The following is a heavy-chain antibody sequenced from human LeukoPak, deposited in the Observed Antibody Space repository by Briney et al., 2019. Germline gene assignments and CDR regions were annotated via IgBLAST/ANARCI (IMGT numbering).Heavy chain of an antibody. J-gene: IGHJ5*02. D-gene: IGHD3-10*01. CDR3: ARKGGSGSYYKNNWFDP. CDR1: GGSISSSSYY. Sequence: SDTLSLTCTVSGGSISSSSYYWGWLRQPPGKGLEWIGSIYYSGSTYYNPSLKSRVTISVDTSKNQFSLKLSSVTAADTAVYYCARKGGSGSYYKNNWFDPWGQGTLVTVSS. CDR2: IYYSGST. V-gene: IGHV4-39*01.